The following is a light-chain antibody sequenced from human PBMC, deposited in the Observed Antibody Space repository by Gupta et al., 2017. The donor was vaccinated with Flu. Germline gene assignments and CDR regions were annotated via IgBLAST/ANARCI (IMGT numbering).Light chain of an antibody. CDR3: YSDESKTNGV. Sequence: ITIYCNGTTSDVGKSNIVFWYQQNPGTPHSLMMYDVSKWPADMPTRFSGSKSGTTASLTISGLAEEDEADYYCYSDESKTNGVFGGGTRLTVL. CDR2: DVS. J-gene: IGLJ3*02. CDR1: TSDVGKSNI. V-gene: IGLV2-23*02.